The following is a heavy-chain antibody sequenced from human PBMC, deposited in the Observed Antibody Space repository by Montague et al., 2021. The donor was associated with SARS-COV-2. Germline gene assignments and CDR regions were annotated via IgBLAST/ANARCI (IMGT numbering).Heavy chain of an antibody. CDR2: IHYSGST. J-gene: IGHJ6*02. CDR3: ARLWDTVYYYHGMDV. V-gene: IGHV4-39*01. D-gene: IGHD1-26*01. Sequence: SETLSLTCAVSGGSISSSSYYWGWIRQPPGKGLEWIGSIHYSGSTYYNPSLESRVSISVDTSKNQFSLKLSSVTAADTAVYYCARLWDTVYYYHGMDVWGQGTTVTVSS. CDR1: GGSISSSSYY.